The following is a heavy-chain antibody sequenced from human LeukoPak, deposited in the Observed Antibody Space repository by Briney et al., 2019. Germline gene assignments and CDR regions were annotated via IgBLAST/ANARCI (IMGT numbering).Heavy chain of an antibody. J-gene: IGHJ4*02. CDR3: ARGAYYYED. V-gene: IGHV3-48*01. Sequence: PGGSLRLSCVASGFTFSGYNMNWVRQAPGKGLEWVSYISSSGSTIYYADSVKGRFINSRDNAKNSLYLQMNSLRAEDTAVYYCARGAYYYEDWGQGTLVTVSS. CDR1: GFTFSGYN. CDR2: ISSSGSTI. D-gene: IGHD3-22*01.